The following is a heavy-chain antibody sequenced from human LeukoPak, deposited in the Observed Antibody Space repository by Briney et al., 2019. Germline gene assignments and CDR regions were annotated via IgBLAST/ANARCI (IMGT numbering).Heavy chain of an antibody. CDR2: IYSGGST. CDR3: ARAAAAGLFDY. D-gene: IGHD6-13*01. CDR1: GFTVSSNY. J-gene: IGHJ4*02. Sequence: GGSLRLSCAASGFTVSSNYMSWVRQAPGKGLEWVSVIYSGGSTYYADSVKGRFTISRDNSKNTLYLQMTSLRAEDTAVYYCARAAAAGLFDYWGQGTLVTVSS. V-gene: IGHV3-66*01.